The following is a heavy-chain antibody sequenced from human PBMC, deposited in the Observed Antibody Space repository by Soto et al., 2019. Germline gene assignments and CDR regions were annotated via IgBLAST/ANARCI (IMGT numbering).Heavy chain of an antibody. Sequence: GGSLRLSCAASGFTFDDYAMHWVRQAPGKGLEWVSGISWNSGSIGYADSVKGRFTISRDDAKNSLYLQMNSLRAEDTALYYCAKDSYSSGWYGKHYYYYYGMDVWGQGTTVTVSS. D-gene: IGHD6-19*01. V-gene: IGHV3-9*01. CDR3: AKDSYSSGWYGKHYYYYYGMDV. CDR1: GFTFDDYA. CDR2: ISWNSGSI. J-gene: IGHJ6*02.